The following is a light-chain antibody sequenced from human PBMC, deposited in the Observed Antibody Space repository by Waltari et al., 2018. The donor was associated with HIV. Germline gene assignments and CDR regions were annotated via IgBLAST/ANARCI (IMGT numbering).Light chain of an antibody. Sequence: QSALTQPASVSGSPGPSITISCPGRRHDIGTYKYVSWYQQHPGKAPKVLIYEVTNRPSGVSDRCSGSKSGNTASLVISGLQTDDEADYYCSSYTSSTTVIFGGGTKLTVL. CDR1: RHDIGTYKY. J-gene: IGLJ2*01. V-gene: IGLV2-14*01. CDR2: EVT. CDR3: SSYTSSTTVI.